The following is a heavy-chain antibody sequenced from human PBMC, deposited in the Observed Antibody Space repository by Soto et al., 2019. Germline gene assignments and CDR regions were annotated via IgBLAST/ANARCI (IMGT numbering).Heavy chain of an antibody. D-gene: IGHD2-2*01. Sequence: SVGDPCYASEYSLTANYMRCRRLAPGQGLESMGWINPNSGGTNYAQKFQGRVTMTRDTSISTAYMELSRLRSDDTAIYYCARGYCSSIGCSHYFHYWGEGALVNVSS. CDR2: INPNSGGT. CDR1: EYSLTANY. J-gene: IGHJ4*02. V-gene: IGHV1-2*02. CDR3: ARGYCSSIGCSHYFHY.